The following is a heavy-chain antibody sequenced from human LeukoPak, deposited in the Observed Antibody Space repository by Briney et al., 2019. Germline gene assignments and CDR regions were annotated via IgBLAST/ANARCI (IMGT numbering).Heavy chain of an antibody. CDR3: ASTYSSSSVFDY. CDR2: FDPEDGET. CDR1: GYTLTELS. Sequence: ASVKVSCKVSGYTLTELSMHWVRQAPGKGLEWMGGFDPEDGETIYAQKFQGRVTMTEDTSTDTAYMELSSLRSEDTAVYYCASTYSSSSVFDYWGQGTLVAVSS. V-gene: IGHV1-24*01. J-gene: IGHJ4*02. D-gene: IGHD6-6*01.